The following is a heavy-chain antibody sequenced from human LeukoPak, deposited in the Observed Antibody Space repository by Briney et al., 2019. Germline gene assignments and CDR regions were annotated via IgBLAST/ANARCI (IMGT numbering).Heavy chain of an antibody. V-gene: IGHV3-11*01. CDR2: INIGGTNT. CDR1: GFTFNDYY. J-gene: IGHJ5*02. Sequence: PGGSLRLSCAASGFTFNDYYMSWIRQAPGKGLEWLSYINIGGTNTHYADSVKGRFTISRDNAKKSLYLEMINLRAEDTAVYYCATDGAGFDTWGQGDLVTVSS. CDR3: ATDGAGFDT.